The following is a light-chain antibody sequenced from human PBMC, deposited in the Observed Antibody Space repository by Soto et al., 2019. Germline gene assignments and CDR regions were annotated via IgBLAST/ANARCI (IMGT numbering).Light chain of an antibody. Sequence: DLQMTQSPSSLSASVGDRVTITCRASQSISSYLNWYQQKPGKAPKLLIYAASSLQSGVPSRFSGSGSGTDFTLTISSLQPEDFATYYCQQLNSYPLTFGGGTKVEIK. CDR2: AAS. CDR1: QSISSY. V-gene: IGKV1-39*01. J-gene: IGKJ4*01. CDR3: QQLNSYPLT.